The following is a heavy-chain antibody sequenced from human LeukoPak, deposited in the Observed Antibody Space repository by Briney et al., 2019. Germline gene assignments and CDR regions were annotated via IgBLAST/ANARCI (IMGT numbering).Heavy chain of an antibody. CDR3: TTGGYDFWSGSYYYYMDV. V-gene: IGHV3-15*01. CDR1: GFTFSNAW. D-gene: IGHD3-3*01. Sequence: PGGSLRLSCAASGFTFSNAWMSWVRQAPGKGLEWVGRIKSKTDGGTTDYAAPVKGRFTISRDDSKNTLYLQMNSLKTEDTAVYYCTTGGYDFWSGSYYYYMDVWGKGTTVTVSS. J-gene: IGHJ6*03. CDR2: IKSKTDGGTT.